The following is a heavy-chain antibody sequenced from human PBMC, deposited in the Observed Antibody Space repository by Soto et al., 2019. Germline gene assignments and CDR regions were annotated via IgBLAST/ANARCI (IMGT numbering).Heavy chain of an antibody. J-gene: IGHJ5*02. CDR2: IYYSGST. CDR1: GGSISSGGYY. D-gene: IGHD6-13*01. CDR3: VRGAHYSSPFRWFDP. Sequence: QVQLQESGPGLVKPSQTLSLTCTVSGGSISSGGYYWSWIRQHPGKGLEWIGYIYYSGSTYYNPSLKIRVTISGDTSKNQCSLKLSSVTAADTAVYYWVRGAHYSSPFRWFDPWGQGTLVTVSS. V-gene: IGHV4-31*03.